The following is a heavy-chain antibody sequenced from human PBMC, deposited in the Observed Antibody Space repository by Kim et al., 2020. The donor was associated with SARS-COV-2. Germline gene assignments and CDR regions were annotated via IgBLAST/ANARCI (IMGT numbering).Heavy chain of an antibody. CDR2: IKQGGSQT. CDR3: ARGSVVVTANVERHWYFDL. Sequence: GGSLRLSCVASEFMYDLYGMPWVRQAPGKGLEWVANIKQGGSQTSYVDSVKGRFTISRDNAKKALFLQMNSLRVEDTAVYYCARGSVVVTANVERHWYFDLWGRGAKVTVSS. D-gene: IGHD2-21*02. J-gene: IGHJ2*01. CDR1: EFMYDLYG. V-gene: IGHV3-7*03.